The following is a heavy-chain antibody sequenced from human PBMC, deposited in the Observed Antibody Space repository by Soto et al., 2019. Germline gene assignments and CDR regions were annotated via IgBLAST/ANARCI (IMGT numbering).Heavy chain of an antibody. Sequence: LSLPCAVSGVSISSTTWWSWVRQPPGKGLEWIGEIYHSGSTNYNPSLKSRVTISVDKSKNHFSLQLSSVTAADTAVYYCASGSSGPFDYWGQGTLVTVSS. V-gene: IGHV4-4*02. J-gene: IGHJ4*02. D-gene: IGHD6-19*01. CDR2: IYHSGST. CDR3: ASGSSGPFDY. CDR1: GVSISSTTW.